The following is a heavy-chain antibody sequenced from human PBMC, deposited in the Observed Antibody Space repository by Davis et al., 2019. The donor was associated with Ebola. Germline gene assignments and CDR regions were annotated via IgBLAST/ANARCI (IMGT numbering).Heavy chain of an antibody. CDR3: ARTKGYCSSTSCYTGWFDP. V-gene: IGHV1-69*05. CDR1: GGTFSSYA. CDR2: IIPIFGTA. D-gene: IGHD2-2*02. J-gene: IGHJ5*02. Sequence: SVKVSCKASGGTFSSYAISWVRQAPGQGLEWMGGIIPIFGTANYAQKFQGRVTMTRDTSTSTAYMELRSLRSDDTAVYYCARTKGYCSSTSCYTGWFDPWGQGTLVTVSS.